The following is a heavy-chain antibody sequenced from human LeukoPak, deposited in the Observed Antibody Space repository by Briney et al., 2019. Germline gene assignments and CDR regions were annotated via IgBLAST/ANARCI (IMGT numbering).Heavy chain of an antibody. Sequence: GASVKVSCKTSGYTFTTYGVTWVRQAPRQGLEWMGWISAYNGDTNYAQKFQGRITMTTDTSMSTANMELTSLRSDDTAVYYCARDHSSSCQLLDYWGQGTLVTISS. V-gene: IGHV1-18*01. CDR1: GYTFTTYG. CDR3: ARDHSSSCQLLDY. CDR2: ISAYNGDT. D-gene: IGHD6-13*01. J-gene: IGHJ4*02.